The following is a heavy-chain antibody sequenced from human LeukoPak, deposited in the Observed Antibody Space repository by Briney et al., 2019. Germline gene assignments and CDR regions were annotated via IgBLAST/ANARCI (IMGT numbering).Heavy chain of an antibody. D-gene: IGHD2/OR15-2a*01. Sequence: GGSLRLSCAASGFSFGNYGMHWVRQAPGMGLGWVAVISHDGSRKVYEDSVEGRFTISRDNSNNTLYLQMHSLRDEDTAVYFCAKDGFSQFLPPYYLDYWGQGILVTVSS. V-gene: IGHV3-30*18. CDR2: ISHDGSRK. CDR3: AKDGFSQFLPPYYLDY. J-gene: IGHJ4*02. CDR1: GFSFGNYG.